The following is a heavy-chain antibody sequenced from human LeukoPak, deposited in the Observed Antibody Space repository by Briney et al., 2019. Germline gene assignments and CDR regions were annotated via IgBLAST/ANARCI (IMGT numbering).Heavy chain of an antibody. CDR3: GGGYYYYYGMDV. J-gene: IGHJ6*02. CDR2: IYYSGST. Sequence: SETLSLTCTVSGGSISSYYWSWIRQPPGKGLEWIGYIYYSGSTNYNPSLKSRVTISVDTSKNQFSLKLSSVTAADTAVYYCGGGYYYYYGMDVWGQGTTVTVPS. V-gene: IGHV4-59*01. CDR1: GGSISSYY. D-gene: IGHD2-15*01.